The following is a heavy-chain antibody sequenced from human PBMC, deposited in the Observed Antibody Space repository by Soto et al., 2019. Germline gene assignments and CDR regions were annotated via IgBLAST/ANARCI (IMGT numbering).Heavy chain of an antibody. V-gene: IGHV1-18*01. J-gene: IGHJ4*02. CDR1: GYTFTTSS. CDR2: ISAYDGHT. Sequence: QVQLVQSGAEVKKPGASVKVSCKASGYTFTTSSITWVRQAPGQGLEWMGWISAYDGHTNYAQKVSGRVTMTTDTSTSTAYMELRSLRSDDTAVYYCARSGREPDFWGQRTLVTVSS. CDR3: ARSGREPDF.